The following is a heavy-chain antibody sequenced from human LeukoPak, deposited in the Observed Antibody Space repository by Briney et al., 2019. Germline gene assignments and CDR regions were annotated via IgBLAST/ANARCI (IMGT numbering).Heavy chain of an antibody. CDR3: ARDPYSNYFDY. J-gene: IGHJ4*02. V-gene: IGHV1-2*02. CDR1: GYTFTGYY. CDR2: INPNNGGT. Sequence: ASVKVSCKASGYTFTGYYMHWVRQAPEQGLEWMGWINPNNGGTNYAQKFQGRVTMTRDTSISTAYMELNRLRSDDTAVYYCARDPYSNYFDYWGQGTLVTVSS. D-gene: IGHD5-18*01.